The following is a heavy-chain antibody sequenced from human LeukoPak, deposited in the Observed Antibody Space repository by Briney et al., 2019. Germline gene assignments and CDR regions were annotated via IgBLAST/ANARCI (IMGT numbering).Heavy chain of an antibody. Sequence: ASVKVSCKASGYTFTDYYIHWVRQAPGQGLEWMGWMNPNSGNTGYAQKFQGRVTITRNTSISTAYMELSSLRSEDTAVYYCARVNRPITTYSSSWYPAGYYFDYWGQGTLVTVSS. CDR2: MNPNSGNT. J-gene: IGHJ4*02. V-gene: IGHV1-8*03. CDR1: GYTFTDYY. D-gene: IGHD6-13*01. CDR3: ARVNRPITTYSSSWYPAGYYFDY.